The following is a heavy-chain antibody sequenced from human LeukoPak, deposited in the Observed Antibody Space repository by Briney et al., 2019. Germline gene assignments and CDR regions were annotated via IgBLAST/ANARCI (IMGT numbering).Heavy chain of an antibody. J-gene: IGHJ4*02. V-gene: IGHV4-34*01. D-gene: IGHD6-13*01. CDR3: ARGAGGRRSSWYGDY. Sequence: SSETLSLTCVVYGGSFSGYYWNWIRQPPGKGLEWIGEISHSGGTNYNPSLKSRVTISLDTSNNQFSLKLSSVTAADTAVYYCARGAGGRRSSWYGDYWGQGTLVTVSS. CDR2: ISHSGGT. CDR1: GGSFSGYY.